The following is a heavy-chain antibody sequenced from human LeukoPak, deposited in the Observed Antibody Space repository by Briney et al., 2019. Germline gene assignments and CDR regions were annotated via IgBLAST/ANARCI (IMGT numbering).Heavy chain of an antibody. J-gene: IGHJ5*02. CDR2: INIDGSST. Sequence: PGGSLRLSXAASGFTFSSYWMHWVRQAPGKGMVWVSRINIDGSSTNYADSVKGRFTISRDNAKNTLYLQMNSLRAEDTAVYYCARAGVAVTHPWFDPWGQGTLVTVSS. V-gene: IGHV3-74*01. CDR1: GFTFSSYW. D-gene: IGHD6-19*01. CDR3: ARAGVAVTHPWFDP.